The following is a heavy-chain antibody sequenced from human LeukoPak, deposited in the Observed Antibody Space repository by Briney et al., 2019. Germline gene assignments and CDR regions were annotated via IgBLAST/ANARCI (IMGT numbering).Heavy chain of an antibody. Sequence: SETLPLTCAVYGGSFSGHYWSWIRQPPGKGLEWIGEINQSGSTNYNPSLKSRVTISVDTSKNQFPLKLSSVTAADTAVYYCARHVRGVEAKLEMTTVTQGLDYWGQGTLVTVSS. CDR1: GGSFSGHY. D-gene: IGHD4-17*01. V-gene: IGHV4-34*01. J-gene: IGHJ4*02. CDR2: INQSGST. CDR3: ARHVRGVEAKLEMTTVTQGLDY.